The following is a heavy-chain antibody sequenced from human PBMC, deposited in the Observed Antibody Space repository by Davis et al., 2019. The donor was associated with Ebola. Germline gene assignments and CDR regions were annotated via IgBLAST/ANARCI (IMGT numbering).Heavy chain of an antibody. J-gene: IGHJ5*02. CDR3: ARHLNLLAESIPGWFDP. V-gene: IGHV4-39*01. D-gene: IGHD3-10*01. Sequence: PSETLSLTCTVSGGSVSSSSYYWGWIRQPPGKGLEWIGSVYYSGDTYYNPSLKSRVTISGDTSKNQFSLKLSSVTAADTAVYYCARHLNLLAESIPGWFDPWGQGTLVTVSS. CDR2: VYYSGDT. CDR1: GGSVSSSSYY.